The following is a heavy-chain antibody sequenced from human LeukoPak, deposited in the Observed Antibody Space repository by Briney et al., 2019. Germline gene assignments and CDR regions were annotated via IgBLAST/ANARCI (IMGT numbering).Heavy chain of an antibody. J-gene: IGHJ4*02. CDR3: ASFERVAAAGSGGY. D-gene: IGHD6-13*01. CDR2: INHSGST. CDR1: GGSFSGYY. Sequence: SETLSLTCAVYGGSFSGYYWSWIRQPPGKGLEWIGEINHSGSTNYNPSLKSRVNISVDTSKNQFSLKLSSVTAADTAVYYCASFERVAAAGSGGYWGQGTLVTVSS. V-gene: IGHV4-34*01.